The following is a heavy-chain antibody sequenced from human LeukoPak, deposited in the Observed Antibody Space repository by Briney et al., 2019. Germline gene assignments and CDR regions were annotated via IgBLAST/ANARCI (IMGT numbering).Heavy chain of an antibody. CDR1: GFTFSHYS. CDR3: ARGSPVAGIDY. V-gene: IGHV3-21*01. D-gene: IGHD6-19*01. J-gene: IGHJ4*02. CDR2: ISSSSSYI. Sequence: GGSLRLSCAASGFTFSHYSINWVRQPPGQGLEWVSSISSSSSYIYYADSVKGRFTISRDNAKNSLYLQMNSMRGEDTAVYYCARGSPVAGIDYWGQGTLVTVSS.